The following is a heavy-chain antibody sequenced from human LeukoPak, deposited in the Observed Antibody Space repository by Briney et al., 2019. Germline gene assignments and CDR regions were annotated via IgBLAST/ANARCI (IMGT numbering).Heavy chain of an antibody. D-gene: IGHD6-13*01. J-gene: IGHJ6*03. V-gene: IGHV3-30*02. CDR3: AKDGGSTWYSYYYIDV. CDR1: GFTFSSYG. CDR2: IRYDGSNK. Sequence: GGSLRLSCAASGFTFSSYGMHWVRQAPGKGLEWVAFIRYDGSNKYYADSVKGRFTISRDTSKNTLFLQMHSLRAEDTAVYYCAKDGGSTWYSYYYIDVWGKGTTVTVSS.